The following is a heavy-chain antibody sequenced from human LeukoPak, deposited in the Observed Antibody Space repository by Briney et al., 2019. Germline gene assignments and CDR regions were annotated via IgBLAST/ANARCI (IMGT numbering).Heavy chain of an antibody. D-gene: IGHD3-3*01. V-gene: IGHV3-15*01. CDR1: GFTFSDAW. CDR3: TTDEWN. Sequence: GGSLRLSCAASGFTFSDAWMTWDRQAPGKGLEWVGRAKSESSGGTIEYTAPVKGRFTISRDDSRNTFYLQMNSLKTEDTAVYYCTTDEWNWGQGTLVTVSS. CDR2: AKSESSGGTI. J-gene: IGHJ4*02.